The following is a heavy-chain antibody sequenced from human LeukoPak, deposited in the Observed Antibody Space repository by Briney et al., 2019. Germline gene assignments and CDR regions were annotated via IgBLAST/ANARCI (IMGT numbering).Heavy chain of an antibody. Sequence: GASVKVSCKASGYTFTSYGISWVRQAPGQGLEWMGWISAYNGNTNYAQKLQGRVTMTTDTSTSTAYMELRSLRSDDTAVYYCARENLGLWLVTGGAFDIWGQGTMVTVSS. CDR1: GYTFTSYG. CDR3: ARENLGLWLVTGGAFDI. J-gene: IGHJ3*02. CDR2: ISAYNGNT. D-gene: IGHD6-19*01. V-gene: IGHV1-18*01.